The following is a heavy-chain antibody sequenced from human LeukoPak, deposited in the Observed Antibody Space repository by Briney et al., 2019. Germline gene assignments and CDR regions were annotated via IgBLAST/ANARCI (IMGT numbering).Heavy chain of an antibody. CDR3: ATGRLKRGYSYGPHFDY. D-gene: IGHD5-18*01. V-gene: IGHV3-53*01. J-gene: IGHJ4*02. CDR2: IYGGGST. Sequence: PGGSLRLSCAAAGFTVSSNYMSLVRQAGGEGLGLVLVIYGGGSTCYADSVKGRFTTSRDNSKSTPYLQRNSLRAEDTAVYYCATGRLKRGYSYGPHFDYWGQGTLVTVSS. CDR1: GFTVSSNY.